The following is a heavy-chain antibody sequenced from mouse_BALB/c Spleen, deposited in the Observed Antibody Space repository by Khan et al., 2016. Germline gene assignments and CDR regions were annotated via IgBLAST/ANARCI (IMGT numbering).Heavy chain of an antibody. D-gene: IGHD2-4*01. CDR1: GYTFTSYW. J-gene: IGHJ2*02. V-gene: IGHV1-87*01. CDR2: IYPGDGDT. Sequence: QVQLQQSGAELARPGASVKLSCKASGYTFTSYWMQWVKQRPGQGLEWIGAIYPGDGDTRYTQKFKGKVTLTADNSSSTAYMQLSSLSSEDSAVYYCARNDYEVDYWGQGTSLTVSS. CDR3: ARNDYEVDY.